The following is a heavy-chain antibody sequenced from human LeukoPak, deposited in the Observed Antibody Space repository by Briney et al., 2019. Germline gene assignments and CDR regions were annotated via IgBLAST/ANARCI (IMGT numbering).Heavy chain of an antibody. D-gene: IGHD2-21*02. CDR1: GYRFTSYW. J-gene: IGHJ4*02. Sequence: GESLKISWKGSGYRFTSYWIGWVRQMPGKGLEWMGMIYPGDSDTRYSPSFEGQVTISADKSIATAYLQWSGLKASDTAMYYCARHISDCGGDCPFDYWGQGTLVTVSS. V-gene: IGHV5-51*01. CDR3: ARHISDCGGDCPFDY. CDR2: IYPGDSDT.